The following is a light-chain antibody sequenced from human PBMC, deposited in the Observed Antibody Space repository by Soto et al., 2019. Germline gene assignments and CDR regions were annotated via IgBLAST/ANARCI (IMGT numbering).Light chain of an antibody. J-gene: IGLJ3*02. V-gene: IGLV4-69*01. CDR2: LNSDGSH. Sequence: QLVLTQSSSASASLGSSVKLTCTLSSGHSSYIIAWHQQQPGKAPRYLMKLNSDGSHSKGDGIPDRFSGSSSGAERYLTISSLQSEDEADYYCQTWGTGIRVFGGGTKLTVL. CDR3: QTWGTGIRV. CDR1: SGHSSYI.